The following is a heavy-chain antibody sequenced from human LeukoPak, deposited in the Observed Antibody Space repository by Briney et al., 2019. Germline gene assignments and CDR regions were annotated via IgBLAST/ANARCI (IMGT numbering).Heavy chain of an antibody. Sequence: SETLSLTCAVSGGSISSSNWWSWVRQPPGKGLEWIGEIYHSGSTNYNPSLKSRVTISVDKSKNQFSLKLSSVTAADTAVYYCARAPTVSVGYCSSVSCQADYWGQGTLVTVSS. CDR1: GGSISSSNW. CDR2: IYHSGST. D-gene: IGHD2-2*01. CDR3: ARAPTVSVGYCSSVSCQADY. V-gene: IGHV4-4*02. J-gene: IGHJ4*02.